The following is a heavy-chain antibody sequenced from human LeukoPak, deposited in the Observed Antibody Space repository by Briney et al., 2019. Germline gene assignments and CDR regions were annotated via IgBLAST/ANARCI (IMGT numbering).Heavy chain of an antibody. Sequence: PSETLSLTCTVSGGSISSSSYYWGWIRQPPGKGLEWIGSIYYSGSTYYNPSLKSRVTISVDTSKNQFSLKLSSVTAADTAVYYCERPTEDSDAFDIWGQGTMVTVSS. J-gene: IGHJ3*02. CDR2: IYYSGST. CDR1: GGSISSSSYY. CDR3: ERPTEDSDAFDI. V-gene: IGHV4-39*01.